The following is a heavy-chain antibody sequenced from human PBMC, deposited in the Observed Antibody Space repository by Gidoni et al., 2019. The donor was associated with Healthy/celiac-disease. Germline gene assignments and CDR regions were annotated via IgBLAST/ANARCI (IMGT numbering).Heavy chain of an antibody. CDR2: ISYDGSNK. CDR3: ARPDCSSTSCLYYFDY. Sequence: QVQLVESGGGVVQPGRSLRLSCAASGFTFSSYAMHWVRQAPGKGLEWVAVISYDGSNKYYADSVKGRFTISRDNSKNTLYLQMNSLRAEDTAVYYCARPDCSSTSCLYYFDYWGQGTLVTVSS. CDR1: GFTFSSYA. V-gene: IGHV3-30-3*01. J-gene: IGHJ4*02. D-gene: IGHD2-2*01.